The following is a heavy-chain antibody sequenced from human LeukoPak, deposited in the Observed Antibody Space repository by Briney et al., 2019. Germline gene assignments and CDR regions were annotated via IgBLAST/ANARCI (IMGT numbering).Heavy chain of an antibody. V-gene: IGHV3-30-3*01. D-gene: IGHD3-22*01. CDR3: AREGWDSSGYYYFNYYYYGMDV. J-gene: IGHJ6*02. CDR2: ISYDGSNK. CDR1: GFTFSSYA. Sequence: GGSLRLSCAASGFTFSSYAMHWVRQAPGKGLEWVAVISYDGSNKYYADSVKGRFTISRDNSKNTLYLQMNSLRAEDTAVYYCAREGWDSSGYYYFNYYYYGMDVWGQGTTVTVSS.